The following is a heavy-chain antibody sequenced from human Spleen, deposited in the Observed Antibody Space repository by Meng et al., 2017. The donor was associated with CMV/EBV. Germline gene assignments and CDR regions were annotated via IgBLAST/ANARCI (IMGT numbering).Heavy chain of an antibody. J-gene: IGHJ4*02. V-gene: IGHV1-46*01. CDR3: ARSSPLTKYYFDY. Sequence: ASGFTFTKYYIHGVRQAPGQGLEWLGIINPDGGSTVYAQKFQGRVTMTKDTSTSTVYMELTSLRSGDTAVYYCARSSPLTKYYFDYWGQGTLVTVSS. CDR2: INPDGGST. CDR1: GFTFTKYY.